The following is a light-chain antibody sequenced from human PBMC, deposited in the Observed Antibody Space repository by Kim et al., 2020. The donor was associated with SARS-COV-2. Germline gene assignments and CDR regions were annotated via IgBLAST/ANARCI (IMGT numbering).Light chain of an antibody. Sequence: DIVMTQSPLSLPVTPGEPASISCRSSQSLLHNNAYNYLEWYLQKPGQSPQLLMFLASNRASGVPDRFSGSGSGTDFTLKISRVEAEDVGIYYCVQALQTPPSFGQGTKLEI. V-gene: IGKV2-28*01. CDR2: LAS. J-gene: IGKJ2*03. CDR3: VQALQTPPS. CDR1: QSLLHNNAYNY.